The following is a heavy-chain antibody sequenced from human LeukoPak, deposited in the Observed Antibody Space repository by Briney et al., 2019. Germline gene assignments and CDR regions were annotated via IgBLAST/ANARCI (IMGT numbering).Heavy chain of an antibody. J-gene: IGHJ2*01. CDR3: ARPRAAAEIFFDL. Sequence: GESLKISCKGSGYSFTSYWIGWGRQMPGKGVEWRGIIYPGDSDTRYSPSFQGQVTISADKSISTAYLQWSSLKASDTAMYYCARPRAAAEIFFDLWGRGTLVTVSS. D-gene: IGHD6-13*01. V-gene: IGHV5-51*01. CDR1: GYSFTSYW. CDR2: IYPGDSDT.